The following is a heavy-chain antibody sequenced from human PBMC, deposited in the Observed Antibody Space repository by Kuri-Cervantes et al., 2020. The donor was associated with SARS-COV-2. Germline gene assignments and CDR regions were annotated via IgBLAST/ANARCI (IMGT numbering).Heavy chain of an antibody. CDR2: ISYDGSNK. V-gene: IGHV3-30*18. Sequence: LSLTCAASGFTFSSYGMHWVRQAPGKGLEWVAVISYDGSNKYYADSVKGRLTISRDNSKNTLYLQMNSLRAEDTAVYYCAKAKTTVTTFDYWGQGTLVTVSS. D-gene: IGHD4-17*01. CDR3: AKAKTTVTTFDY. J-gene: IGHJ4*02. CDR1: GFTFSSYG.